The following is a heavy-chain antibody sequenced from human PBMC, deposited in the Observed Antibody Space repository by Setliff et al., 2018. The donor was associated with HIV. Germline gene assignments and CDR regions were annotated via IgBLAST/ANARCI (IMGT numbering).Heavy chain of an antibody. CDR3: ARHGEAGDYMDV. D-gene: IGHD6-13*01. Sequence: GESLKISCKASGYKFTGYWINWVRQMPGKGLEWMGVIYGTGFGARYSPSFEGQVTISADSSIATAYLQWSSLKASDTAIYYCARHGEAGDYMDVWGQGTTVTVSS. J-gene: IGHJ6*03. CDR1: GYKFTGYW. V-gene: IGHV5-51*01. CDR2: IYGTGFGA.